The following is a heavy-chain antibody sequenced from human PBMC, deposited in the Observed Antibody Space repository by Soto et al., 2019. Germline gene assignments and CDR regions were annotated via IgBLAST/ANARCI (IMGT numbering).Heavy chain of an antibody. CDR1: GFTFSSYA. V-gene: IGHV3-23*01. J-gene: IGHJ4*02. CDR2: INGGGDST. CDR3: ARGATIDH. Sequence: EVQLLESGEALAQPGGSLRLSCAASGFTFSSYAMAWVRQAPGKGLEWVALINGGGDSTYYADSVKGWFTISRDNFKNTLFLQMKSLRGEDTAVYYCARGATIDHWGQGTLVTVSS.